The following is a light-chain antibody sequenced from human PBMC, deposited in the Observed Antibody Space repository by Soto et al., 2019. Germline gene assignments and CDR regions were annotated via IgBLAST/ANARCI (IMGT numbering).Light chain of an antibody. CDR3: HQYDSYPRT. V-gene: IGKV1-5*03. CDR1: QSLDRDY. J-gene: IGKJ1*01. CDR2: KAS. Sequence: IQMTQSPSTLSASLGDRVTMTCRASQSLDRDYLAWYQQKPGKAPKLLIYKASTLESRVPSRFSRGGSWTAFSLTINSLQSDDFATYYCHQYDSYPRTFGQWTQV.